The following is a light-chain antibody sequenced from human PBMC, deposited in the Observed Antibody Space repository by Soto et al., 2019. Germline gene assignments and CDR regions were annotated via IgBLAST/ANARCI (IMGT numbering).Light chain of an antibody. CDR1: GNDIGAYDY. CDR2: GVR. V-gene: IGLV2-14*01. J-gene: IGLJ1*01. Sequence: QSALAQPTSVSGSPGQSIAIPCTGNGNDIGAYDYVSWNPQHPGKAPRLLIHGVRNRPPGISNRFSGFKSGLTASLTISGLQAEDEADYYCSSFTTSRLDVFGPGTKVTVL. CDR3: SSFTTSRLDV.